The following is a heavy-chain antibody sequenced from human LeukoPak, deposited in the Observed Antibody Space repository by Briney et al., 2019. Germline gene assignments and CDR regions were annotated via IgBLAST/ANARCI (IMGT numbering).Heavy chain of an antibody. Sequence: GGSLRLTCAASGFTFDDYAMHWVRQAPGKGLEWVSLIRGDAGSTFYAASVKGRFTISRDNSKNSLYLQMNSLRTEDTALYYCVKDRGDTGMVYYYLHGMDVWGQGTTVTVSS. CDR2: IRGDAGST. D-gene: IGHD5-18*01. J-gene: IGHJ6*02. CDR1: GFTFDDYA. V-gene: IGHV3-43*02. CDR3: VKDRGDTGMVYYYLHGMDV.